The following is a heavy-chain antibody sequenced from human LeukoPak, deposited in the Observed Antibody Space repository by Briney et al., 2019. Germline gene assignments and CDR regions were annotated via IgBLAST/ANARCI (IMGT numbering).Heavy chain of an antibody. D-gene: IGHD3-3*01. CDR2: ISGSGGTT. CDR3: VKNFWSDKYYYYYMDV. Sequence: GGSLRLSCAASGFTFSSYAMSWVRQAPGKGLEWVSGISGSGGTTYYTDSVKGRFTISRDNSKNTLYLQMNSLRAEDTTVYYCVKNFWSDKYYYYYMDVWGKGTTVTVSS. V-gene: IGHV3-23*01. CDR1: GFTFSSYA. J-gene: IGHJ6*03.